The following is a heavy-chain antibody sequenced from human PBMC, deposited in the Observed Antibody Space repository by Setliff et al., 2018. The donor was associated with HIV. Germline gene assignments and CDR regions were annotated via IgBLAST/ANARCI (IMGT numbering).Heavy chain of an antibody. V-gene: IGHV4-61*09. D-gene: IGHD6-19*01. Sequence: TSETLSLTCTVPGGSISSGTYFWSWIRQPAGKGLEWIGHIHTSGNANYNPSLNSRVTISVDTSKNHFSLKLSSVTAADTAVYYCARSLLPSITVAGTIGYWGQGSLVTVSS. CDR2: IHTSGNA. J-gene: IGHJ4*02. CDR1: GGSISSGTYF. CDR3: ARSLLPSITVAGTIGY.